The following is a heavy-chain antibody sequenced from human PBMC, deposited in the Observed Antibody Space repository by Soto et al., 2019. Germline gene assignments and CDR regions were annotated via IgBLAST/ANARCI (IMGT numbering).Heavy chain of an antibody. Sequence: QVQLVESGGGVVQPGRSLRLSCAASGFTFSSYGMHWVRQAPGKGLEWVAVISYDGSNKYYADYVKGRFTISRDNSKNTLYLQMTSLRAEDTAAYYCAKERWELLGHGIDVWGKGTTVTVSS. V-gene: IGHV3-30*18. CDR3: AKERWELLGHGIDV. D-gene: IGHD1-26*01. CDR1: GFTFSSYG. CDR2: ISYDGSNK. J-gene: IGHJ6*04.